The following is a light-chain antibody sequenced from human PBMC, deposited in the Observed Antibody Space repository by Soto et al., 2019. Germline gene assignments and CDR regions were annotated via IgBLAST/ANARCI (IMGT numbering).Light chain of an antibody. V-gene: IGKV3-11*01. Sequence: EIVLTQSPATLSLSPGERATLSCRASQSVSSYLAWYQQKPGQAPRLLIYDASNRATGIPARFSGSGTGTDFTLTISSIEPEEFAVYYCQQPYTFGQGTKLEIQ. CDR3: QQPYT. CDR1: QSVSSY. J-gene: IGKJ2*01. CDR2: DAS.